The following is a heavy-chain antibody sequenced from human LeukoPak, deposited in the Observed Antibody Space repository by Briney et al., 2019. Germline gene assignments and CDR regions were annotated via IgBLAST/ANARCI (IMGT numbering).Heavy chain of an antibody. CDR1: RFTFGNYA. CDR3: AKGWEAAVTVGFDY. D-gene: IGHD3-16*01. CDR2: ISASGGDT. Sequence: PGGSLRLSCAASRFTFGNYAMSWVRQAPGKGLEWVSSISASGGDTYHANSVKGRFIISRDNSENTLYLQMNSLRAEDTAVYYCAKGWEAAVTVGFDYWGQGTLVTVSS. V-gene: IGHV3-23*01. J-gene: IGHJ4*02.